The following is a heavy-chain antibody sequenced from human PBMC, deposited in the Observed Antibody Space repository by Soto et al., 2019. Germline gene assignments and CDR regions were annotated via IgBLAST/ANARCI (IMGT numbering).Heavy chain of an antibody. V-gene: IGHV4-59*01. CDR3: ARGDSSSTWDWFDP. CDR2: IYYSGST. J-gene: IGHJ5*02. CDR1: GGSISSYY. Sequence: SETLSLTCTVSGGSISSYYWSSIRQPPGKGLEWIGYIYYSGSTNYNPSLKSRVTISVDTSKNQFSLKLSSVTAADTAVYYCARGDSSSTWDWFDPWGQGTLVTVSS. D-gene: IGHD6-6*01.